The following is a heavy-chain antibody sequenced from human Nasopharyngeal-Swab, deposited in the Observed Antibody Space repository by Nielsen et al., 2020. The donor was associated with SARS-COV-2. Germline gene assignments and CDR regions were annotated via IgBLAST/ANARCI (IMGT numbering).Heavy chain of an antibody. CDR3: AKTMVYSSSSYYFDY. Sequence: SRKISCAASGFTFDDYAMHWVRQAPGKGLEWVSGISWNSGSIGYADSVKGRFTISRDNAKNSLYLQMNSLRAEDTALYYCAKTMVYSSSSYYFDYWGQGTLVTVSS. CDR1: GFTFDDYA. J-gene: IGHJ4*02. V-gene: IGHV3-9*01. CDR2: ISWNSGSI. D-gene: IGHD6-6*01.